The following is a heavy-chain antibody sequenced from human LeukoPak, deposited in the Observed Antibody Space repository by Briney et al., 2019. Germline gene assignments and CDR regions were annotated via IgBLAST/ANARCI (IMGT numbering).Heavy chain of an antibody. D-gene: IGHD2-15*01. CDR3: ARHSDRECSGGSCYMGGYFDY. CDR1: GGSISSGGYY. CDR2: IYYSGST. Sequence: PSQTLSLTCTVSGGSISSGGYYWSWIRQHPGKGLEWIGYIYYSGSTYYNPSLKSRVTISVDTSKNQFSLKLSSVTAADTAVYYCARHSDRECSGGSCYMGGYFDYWGQGTLVTVSS. V-gene: IGHV4-31*03. J-gene: IGHJ4*02.